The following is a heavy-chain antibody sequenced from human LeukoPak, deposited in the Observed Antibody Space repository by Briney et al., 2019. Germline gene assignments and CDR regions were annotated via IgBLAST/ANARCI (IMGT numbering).Heavy chain of an antibody. CDR2: ISGSGGTT. Sequence: GGSLRLSCAASGFTFSSYVMSWVRQAPGKGLEWVSGISGSGGTTYYADSVKGRFTISRDNSKNTLYLQMNSPRAEDTAVYYCAKGFHGSGNGYYFDYWGQGTLVTVSS. D-gene: IGHD3-10*01. CDR1: GFTFSSYV. V-gene: IGHV3-23*01. CDR3: AKGFHGSGNGYYFDY. J-gene: IGHJ4*02.